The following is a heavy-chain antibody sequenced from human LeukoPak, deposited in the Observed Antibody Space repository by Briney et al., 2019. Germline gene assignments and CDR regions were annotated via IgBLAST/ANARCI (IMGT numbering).Heavy chain of an antibody. V-gene: IGHV4-59*01. CDR3: ARVPPDSGSHYSAFDY. D-gene: IGHD1-26*01. CDR1: GGSISSYY. CDR2: IYYSGST. J-gene: IGHJ4*02. Sequence: SETLSLTCTVSGGSISSYYWSWIRQPPGKGLEWIGYIYYSGSTNYNPSLKSRVTISVDTSKNQFSLKLSSVTAADTAVYYCARVPPDSGSHYSAFDYWGQGTLVTVSS.